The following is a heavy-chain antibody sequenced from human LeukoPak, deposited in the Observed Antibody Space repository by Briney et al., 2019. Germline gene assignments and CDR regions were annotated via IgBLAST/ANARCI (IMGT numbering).Heavy chain of an antibody. V-gene: IGHV6-1*01. CDR3: ARVTALARGWFRRKYFDY. CDR2: TYYKSKWYN. D-gene: IGHD6-19*01. J-gene: IGHJ4*02. Sequence: SQTLSLTCAISGDSVSSNSAAWNWIRQSPSRGLEWLGRTYYKSKWYNDYAVSVKSRITINPDTSENQFSLQLSSVTAADTAVYYCARVTALARGWFRRKYFDYWGQGTLVTVSS. CDR1: GDSVSSNSAA.